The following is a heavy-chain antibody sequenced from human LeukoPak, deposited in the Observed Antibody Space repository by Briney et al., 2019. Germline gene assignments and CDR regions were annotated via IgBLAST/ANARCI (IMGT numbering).Heavy chain of an antibody. CDR3: ARDLGRYYDRGTLSAFDI. J-gene: IGHJ3*02. D-gene: IGHD3-9*01. CDR2: IYHSGTS. Sequence: SETLSLTCTVSGYSLSSGYYWGWIRQPPGRGLEWIGSIYHSGTSYYNPSLKSRVTISVDTSTTQFSLNLSSVTAADTAVYYCARDLGRYYDRGTLSAFDIWGQGTMVTVSS. CDR1: GYSLSSGYY. V-gene: IGHV4-38-2*02.